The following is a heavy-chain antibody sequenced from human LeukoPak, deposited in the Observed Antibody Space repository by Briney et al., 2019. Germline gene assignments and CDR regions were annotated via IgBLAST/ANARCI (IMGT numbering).Heavy chain of an antibody. CDR1: GGTFSSYA. D-gene: IGHD2-2*01. CDR2: IIPIFGTA. V-gene: IGHV1-69*13. J-gene: IGHJ4*02. Sequence: ASVKVSCKASGGTFSSYAISWERQAPGQGLEWMGGIIPIFGTANYAQKFQGRVTITADESTSTAYMELSSLRSEDTAVYYCARDERLPAAMDYWGQGTLVTVSS. CDR3: ARDERLPAAMDY.